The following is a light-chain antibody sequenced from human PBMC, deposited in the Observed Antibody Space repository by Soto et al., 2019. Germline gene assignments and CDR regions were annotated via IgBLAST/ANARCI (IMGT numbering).Light chain of an antibody. Sequence: HSALTQPASVSGAPGQSITISCTGTRSDVGGYNYVSWYQQHPGKAPKLMIYEVSNRPSGGSNRFSGSKSGNTASLTISGLQAEYEADYYCSSYTSSSTWVFCGGTQLTVL. V-gene: IGLV2-14*01. CDR2: EVS. CDR1: RSDVGGYNY. J-gene: IGLJ3*02. CDR3: SSYTSSSTWV.